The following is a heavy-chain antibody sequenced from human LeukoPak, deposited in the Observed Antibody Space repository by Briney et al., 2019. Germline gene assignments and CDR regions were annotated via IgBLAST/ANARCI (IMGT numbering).Heavy chain of an antibody. CDR1: GYTFTGYY. CDR2: ISYDGSNK. CDR3: AKAPGIAAAGDFDY. Sequence: SCKASGYTFTGYYMHWVRQAPGKGLEWVAVISYDGSNKYYADSVKGRFTISRDNSKNTLYLQMNSLRAEDTAVYYCAKAPGIAAAGDFDYWGQGTLVTVSS. J-gene: IGHJ4*02. V-gene: IGHV3-30*18. D-gene: IGHD6-13*01.